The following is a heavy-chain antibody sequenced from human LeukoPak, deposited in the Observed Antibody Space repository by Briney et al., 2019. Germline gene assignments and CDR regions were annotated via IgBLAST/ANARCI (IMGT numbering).Heavy chain of an antibody. J-gene: IGHJ4*02. D-gene: IGHD4-17*01. CDR2: INPSGGST. CDR3: ARSSHDYGDYFSSNFDY. V-gene: IGHV1-46*01. CDR1: GYTFTSYY. Sequence: ASVKVSCKASGYTFTSYYMHWVRQAPGQGLEWMGIINPSGGSTSYAQKFQGRVTMTRDMSTSTVYMELSSLRSEDTAVYYCARSSHDYGDYFSSNFDYWGQGTLVTVSS.